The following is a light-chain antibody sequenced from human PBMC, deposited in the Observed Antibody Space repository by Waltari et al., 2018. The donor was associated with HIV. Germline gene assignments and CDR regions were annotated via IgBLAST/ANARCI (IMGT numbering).Light chain of an antibody. CDR1: QSVSSN. CDR3: QQYGGSSFT. J-gene: IGKJ3*01. CDR2: NTS. Sequence: EIVMTQSPGTLSLFPGERVTLSCRASQSVSSNLAWYQQRPGQAPRLVIYNTSARATGIPARFSGSGSGTEFTLTISGLQSEDFAVYYCQQYGGSSFTFGPGTKVDIK. V-gene: IGKV3-15*01.